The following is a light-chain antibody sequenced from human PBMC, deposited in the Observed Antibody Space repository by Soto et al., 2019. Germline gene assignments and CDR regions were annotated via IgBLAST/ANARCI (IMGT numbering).Light chain of an antibody. CDR2: KAS. CDR3: QQYNSYLWT. J-gene: IGKJ1*01. Sequence: DIQMTQSPSTLSASVGDRVTITCRASQSISSWLAWYQQKPGKAPKLLIYKASSLESGVPSRFSGSGSGTEFTLTISSLQPDDFATYYCQQYNSYLWTFGQGTRWTS. CDR1: QSISSW. V-gene: IGKV1-5*03.